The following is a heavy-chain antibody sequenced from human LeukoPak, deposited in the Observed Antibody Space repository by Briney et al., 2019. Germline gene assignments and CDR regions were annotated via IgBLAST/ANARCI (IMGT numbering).Heavy chain of an antibody. CDR1: GGSISSYY. Sequence: SETLSLTCTVSGGSISSYYWSWIRQPPGKGLEWIGYIYYTGSTNYNPSLKSRVTISVDTSKNQFSQKLSSVTAADTAFYYCARDSTYDFWSGYGYWGQGTLVTVSS. V-gene: IGHV4-59*01. D-gene: IGHD3-3*01. CDR3: ARDSTYDFWSGYGY. CDR2: IYYTGST. J-gene: IGHJ4*02.